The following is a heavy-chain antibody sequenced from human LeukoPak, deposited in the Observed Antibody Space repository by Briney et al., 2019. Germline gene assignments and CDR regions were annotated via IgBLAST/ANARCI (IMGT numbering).Heavy chain of an antibody. CDR1: GGSISSYY. D-gene: IGHD1-26*01. CDR2: IYYSGST. J-gene: IGHJ4*02. Sequence: SETLSLTCTVSGGSISSYYWSWIRQPPGKGLEWIGYIYYSGSTNYNPSLKSRVTISVDTSKNQFSLKLSSVTAADTAVYYCARVDGGSWFKRGSTFDYWGQGTLVTVSS. CDR3: ARVDGGSWFKRGSTFDY. V-gene: IGHV4-59*01.